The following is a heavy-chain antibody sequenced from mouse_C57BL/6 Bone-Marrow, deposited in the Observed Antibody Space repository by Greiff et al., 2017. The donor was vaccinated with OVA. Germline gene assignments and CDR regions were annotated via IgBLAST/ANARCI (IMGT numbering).Heavy chain of an antibody. D-gene: IGHD2-4*01. CDR2: IDPSDSYT. J-gene: IGHJ4*01. CDR1: GYTFTSYW. CDR3: AAYDYDRAYYAMDY. V-gene: IGHV1-50*01. Sequence: VQLQQPGAELVKPGASVKLSCKASGYTFTSYWMQWVKQRPGQGLEWIGEIDPSDSYTNYNQKFKGKATLTVDTSSSTAYMQLSSLTSEDSAVYYCAAYDYDRAYYAMDYWGQGTSVTVSS.